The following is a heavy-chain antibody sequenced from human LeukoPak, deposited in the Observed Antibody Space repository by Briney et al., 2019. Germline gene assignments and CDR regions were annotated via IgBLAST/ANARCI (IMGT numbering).Heavy chain of an antibody. CDR1: GYTFTSYG. Sequence: ASVTVSCKASGYTFTSYGISWVRDAPGQGLEWMGWISVYNGNINYAQKLQGRVTMTTDTSTSTAYMELRSLRSDDTAVYYCARLAVAGTYYFDYWGQGTQVTVTS. J-gene: IGHJ4*02. D-gene: IGHD6-19*01. V-gene: IGHV1-18*01. CDR2: ISVYNGNI. CDR3: ARLAVAGTYYFDY.